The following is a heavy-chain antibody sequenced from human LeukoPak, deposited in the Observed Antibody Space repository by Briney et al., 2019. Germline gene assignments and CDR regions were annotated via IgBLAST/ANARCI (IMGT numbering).Heavy chain of an antibody. CDR2: IYYSGST. CDR1: GGSISSGGYY. J-gene: IGHJ3*02. D-gene: IGHD3-22*01. CDR3: VRDRYYYDSSGYYPDDAFDI. Sequence: PSETLSLTCTVSGGSISSGGYYWSWLRQHPGKGLEWIGYIYYSGSTYYNPSLKSRVTISVDTSKNQFSLKLSSVTAADTAVYYCVRDRYYYDSSGYYPDDAFDIWGQGTMVTVSS. V-gene: IGHV4-31*03.